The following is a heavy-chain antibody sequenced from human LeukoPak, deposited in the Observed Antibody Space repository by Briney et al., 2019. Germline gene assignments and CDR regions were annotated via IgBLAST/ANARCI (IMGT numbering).Heavy chain of an antibody. Sequence: PSETLSLTCTVSGGSITGYYWSWIRQPPGKGLEWIAYISYTGYINYNPSLKSRVTISLDTSKNQFSLKLNSVTAADTAVYFCARAGSSSWHTLAADSWGQGTLVTVSS. D-gene: IGHD2-15*01. V-gene: IGHV4-59*01. J-gene: IGHJ5*01. CDR1: GGSITGYY. CDR2: ISYTGYI. CDR3: ARAGSSSWHTLAADS.